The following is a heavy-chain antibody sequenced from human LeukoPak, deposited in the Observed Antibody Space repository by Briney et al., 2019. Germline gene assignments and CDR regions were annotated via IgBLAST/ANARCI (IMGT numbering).Heavy chain of an antibody. V-gene: IGHV1-2*02. Sequence: ASVKVSCKASGGTFSSYAISWVRQAPGQGLEWMGWINPNSGGTNYAQKFQGRVTMTRDTSISTAYMELSRLRSDDTAVYYCARRGAGGGSDYWGQGTLVTVSS. CDR3: ARRGAGGGSDY. J-gene: IGHJ4*02. D-gene: IGHD1-26*01. CDR2: INPNSGGT. CDR1: GGTFSSYA.